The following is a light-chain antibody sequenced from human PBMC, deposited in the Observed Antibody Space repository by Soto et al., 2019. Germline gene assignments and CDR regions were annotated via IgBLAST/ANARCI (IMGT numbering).Light chain of an antibody. V-gene: IGLV2-14*01. CDR1: GRDVGGYNY. CDR2: DVS. J-gene: IGLJ2*01. CDR3: SSYTRASTPLV. Sequence: QSALTQPASVSGSPGQSITISCTGTGRDVGGYNYVSWYQQHPGKAPKVIFYDVSNRPSGVSTRFSGSKSCNTASLTISGLQADEEADYYCSSYTRASTPLVFGGGTKLTVL.